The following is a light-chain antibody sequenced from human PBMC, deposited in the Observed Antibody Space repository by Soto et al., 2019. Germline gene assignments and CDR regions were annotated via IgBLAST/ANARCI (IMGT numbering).Light chain of an antibody. CDR2: AAS. CDR3: QQHGSWGIT. Sequence: EIVFTQSPGTLSLSPGHSSNRSFRVSQSVSSNSLAWHQQKPGQAPRLLMYAASSRAAGIPDRFSGSGSGTDFTLTISRLEPEDFAVYYCQQHGSWGITFGPGTKVDI. J-gene: IGKJ3*01. V-gene: IGKV3-20*01. CDR1: QSVSSNS.